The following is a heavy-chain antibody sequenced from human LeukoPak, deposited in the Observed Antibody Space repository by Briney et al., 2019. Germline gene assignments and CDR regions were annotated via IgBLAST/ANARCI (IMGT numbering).Heavy chain of an antibody. J-gene: IGHJ5*02. D-gene: IGHD2-2*02. V-gene: IGHV3-21*01. CDR1: GFTFSTYS. CDR3: AGEVDCSSTSCYNEGWFDP. Sequence: GGSLRLSCAASGFTFSTYSMNWVRQAPGKGLEWVSSISSSGSYIYYADSVKGRFTISRDNAKNSLYLQMNSLRAEDTAVYYCAGEVDCSSTSCYNEGWFDPRGQGILVTVSS. CDR2: ISSSGSYI.